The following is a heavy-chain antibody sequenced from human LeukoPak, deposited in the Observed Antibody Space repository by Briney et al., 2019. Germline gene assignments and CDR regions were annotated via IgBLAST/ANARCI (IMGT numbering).Heavy chain of an antibody. Sequence: GRSLRLSCAASGFTFSSYAMHWVRQAPGKGLEWVAVISYDGSNKYYADSVKGRFTISRDNSKNTLYLQMNSLRAEDTAVYYCARGSSAYFDYWGQGTLVTVSS. J-gene: IGHJ4*02. V-gene: IGHV3-30-3*01. CDR2: ISYDGSNK. CDR1: GFTFSSYA. CDR3: ARGSSAYFDY.